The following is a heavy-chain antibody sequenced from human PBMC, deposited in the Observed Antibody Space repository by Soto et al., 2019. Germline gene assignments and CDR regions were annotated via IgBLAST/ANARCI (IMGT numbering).Heavy chain of an antibody. Sequence: QVQLVQSGAEVKKPGSSVKVSCKASGGTFSSYTISWVRQAPGTGLEWMGRIIPILGIANYAQKFKGRVRITAAKSTSTAYMEPSSLGSEETAVYYCASYGGNSDYWGQGTLVTVSS. CDR1: GGTFSSYT. CDR3: ASYGGNSDY. D-gene: IGHD2-21*02. J-gene: IGHJ4*02. V-gene: IGHV1-69*02. CDR2: IIPILGIA.